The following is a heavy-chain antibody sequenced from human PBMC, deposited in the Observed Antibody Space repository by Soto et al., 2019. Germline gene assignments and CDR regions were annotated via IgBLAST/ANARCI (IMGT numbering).Heavy chain of an antibody. Sequence: QVQLVESGGGVVQPGRSLRLSCAASGFTFSSYGMHWVRQAPGKGLEWGAVISYDGSNKYYADSVKGRFTLSRDNSKNTLYVQMNSLRAEDTAVYYCAKEGSDYDILTGSGYYGMDVWGQGTTVTVSS. CDR3: AKEGSDYDILTGSGYYGMDV. D-gene: IGHD3-9*01. V-gene: IGHV3-30*18. CDR1: GFTFSSYG. J-gene: IGHJ6*02. CDR2: ISYDGSNK.